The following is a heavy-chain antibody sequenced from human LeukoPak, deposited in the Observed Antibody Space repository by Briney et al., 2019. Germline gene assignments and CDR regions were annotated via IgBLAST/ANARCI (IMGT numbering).Heavy chain of an antibody. J-gene: IGHJ4*02. Sequence: QPGGSLRLSCAASGFTFSSYAMSWVRQAPGKGLEWVSAISGSGGSTYYADSVKGRFTISRDNSKNTLCLQMNSLRAEDTAVYYCATHPIVVVPAAIGNDRPMADYWGQGTLVTVSS. CDR3: ATHPIVVVPAAIGNDRPMADY. CDR2: ISGSGGST. V-gene: IGHV3-23*01. CDR1: GFTFSSYA. D-gene: IGHD2-2*02.